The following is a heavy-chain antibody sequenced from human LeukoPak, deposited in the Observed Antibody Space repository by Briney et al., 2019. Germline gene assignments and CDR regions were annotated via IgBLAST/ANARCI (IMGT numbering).Heavy chain of an antibody. D-gene: IGHD2-2*01. J-gene: IGHJ3*02. CDR1: GGSISSYY. V-gene: IGHV4-59*01. CDR2: IYYSGST. CDR3: ARDLIAGYCSSTSCYDDAFGI. Sequence: SETLSLTCTVSGGSISSYYWSWIRQPPGKGLEWIGYIYYSGSTNYNPSLKSRVTISVDTSKNQFSLKLSSVTAADTAVYYCARDLIAGYCSSTSCYDDAFGIWGQGTMVTVSS.